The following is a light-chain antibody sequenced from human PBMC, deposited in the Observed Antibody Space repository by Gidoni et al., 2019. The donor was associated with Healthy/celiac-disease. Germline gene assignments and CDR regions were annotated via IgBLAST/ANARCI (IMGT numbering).Light chain of an antibody. CDR3: AAWDDSLSGPV. J-gene: IGLJ2*01. CDR1: SSNIGSNY. V-gene: IGLV1-47*01. Sequence: QSVLTQPPSAYGTPGQRVTISCSGSSSNIGSNYLYWYQQLPGTAPKLLIYRNNQRPSGVPDRFSGSKSGTSASLAISGLRSEDEADYYCAAWDDSLSGPVFGGGTKLTV. CDR2: RNN.